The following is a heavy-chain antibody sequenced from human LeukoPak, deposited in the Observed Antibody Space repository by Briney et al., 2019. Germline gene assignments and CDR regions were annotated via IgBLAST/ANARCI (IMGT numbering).Heavy chain of an antibody. CDR1: GFTFSNYE. CDR3: ASPPNYYGSPKV. D-gene: IGHD3-10*01. V-gene: IGHV3-48*03. Sequence: GGSLRLSCVASGFTFSNYEMNWVRQAPGKGLEWVSHISSSGSTIYYADSVKGRFTISRHNAKNSLYLQMNSLRVEDTAVYYCASPPNYYGSPKVWGQGTLVTVSS. J-gene: IGHJ4*02. CDR2: ISSSGSTI.